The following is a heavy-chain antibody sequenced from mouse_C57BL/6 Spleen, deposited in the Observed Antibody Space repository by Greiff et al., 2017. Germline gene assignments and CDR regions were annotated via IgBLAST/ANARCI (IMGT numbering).Heavy chain of an antibody. CDR2: IDPETGGT. CDR3: TRMGYSNWDYFDY. D-gene: IGHD2-5*01. Sequence: VQLQQSGAELVRPGASVTLSCKASGYTFTDYEMHWVKQTPVHGLEWIGAIDPETGGTAYNQKFKGKAILTADKSSSTAYMELRSLTSEDSAVYYCTRMGYSNWDYFDYWGQGTTLTVSS. J-gene: IGHJ2*01. CDR1: GYTFTDYE. V-gene: IGHV1-15*01.